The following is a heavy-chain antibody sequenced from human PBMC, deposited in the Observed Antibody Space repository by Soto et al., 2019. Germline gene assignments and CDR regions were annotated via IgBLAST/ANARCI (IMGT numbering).Heavy chain of an antibody. D-gene: IGHD5-18*01. CDR3: ARDRYSQKGNSGFSYGYRD. J-gene: IGHJ4*02. CDR1: GDSVSSNSAA. CDR2: TYYRSKWYN. V-gene: IGHV6-1*01. Sequence: QVQLQQSGPGLVKPSQTLSLTCAISGDSVSSNSAAWNWIRQSPSRGLEWLGRTYYRSKWYNDYAVSVKSRITINPHTSKNQFSLQLNSVTPEDTAVYYCARDRYSQKGNSGFSYGYRDWGQGTLVTVSS.